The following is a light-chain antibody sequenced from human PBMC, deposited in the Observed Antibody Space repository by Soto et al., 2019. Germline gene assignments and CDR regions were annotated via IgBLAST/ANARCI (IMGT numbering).Light chain of an antibody. Sequence: QSALTQPRSVSGSPGRSVTISCTGTSSDVGGYNYVSWYQQHPGKAPKLMVSDVTKRPSGVPDRFSGSKSGNTASLTISGLLAEDEADYYCCSYAGSYTYVFGTGTKLTVL. CDR1: SSDVGGYNY. V-gene: IGLV2-11*01. CDR3: CSYAGSYTYV. J-gene: IGLJ1*01. CDR2: DVT.